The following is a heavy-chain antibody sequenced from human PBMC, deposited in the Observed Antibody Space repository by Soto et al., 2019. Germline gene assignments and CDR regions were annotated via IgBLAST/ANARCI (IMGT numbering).Heavy chain of an antibody. Sequence: QVQLVESGGGVVQPGRSLRLSCAASGFTFSSYAMHWVRQAPGKGLEWVAVISYDGSNKYYADSVKGQFTISRDNSKNTLYLQKNSLSAEDTAVYYCARDIYCISTSGYVADAFDIWGQGTMVTVSS. J-gene: IGHJ3*02. CDR2: ISYDGSNK. CDR1: GFTFSSYA. V-gene: IGHV3-30-3*01. CDR3: ARDIYCISTSGYVADAFDI. D-gene: IGHD2-2*01.